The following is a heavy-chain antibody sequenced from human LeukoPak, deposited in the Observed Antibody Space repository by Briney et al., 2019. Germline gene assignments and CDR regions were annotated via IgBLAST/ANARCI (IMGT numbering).Heavy chain of an antibody. CDR1: GFTFSSYA. Sequence: GGSLRLSCAASGFTFSSYAMRWVRQGPGRGLEWVAHISYDGNTKYYGDSVKGRFTISRDNSKNTLYLQMNSLRIEDTAVYYRARDHSLDYGNWFDPWGQGTLVTVSS. D-gene: IGHD4-17*01. V-gene: IGHV3-30-3*01. J-gene: IGHJ5*02. CDR2: ISYDGNTK. CDR3: ARDHSLDYGNWFDP.